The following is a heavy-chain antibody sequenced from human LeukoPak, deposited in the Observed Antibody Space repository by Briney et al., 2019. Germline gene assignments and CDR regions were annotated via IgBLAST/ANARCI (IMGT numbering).Heavy chain of an antibody. J-gene: IGHJ4*02. CDR3: ARDSTRKDCSGGICQYFFDY. V-gene: IGHV3-33*08. D-gene: IGHD2-15*01. Sequence: GGSLRLSCAASGFTFSSSDMSWVRQAPGMGLEWMSLIWYDGSIKYYVDSVKGRFTISRDNSKNTLYLQMDSLRAEDTAVYYCARDSTRKDCSGGICQYFFDYWGQGTLVTVSS. CDR2: IWYDGSIK. CDR1: GFTFSSSD.